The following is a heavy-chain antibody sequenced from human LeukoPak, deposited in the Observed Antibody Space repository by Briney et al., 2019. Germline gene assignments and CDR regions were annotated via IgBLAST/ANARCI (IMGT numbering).Heavy chain of an antibody. CDR2: IHFSVST. D-gene: IGHD1-26*01. CDR1: GGSISTYY. V-gene: IGHV4-4*07. J-gene: IGHJ4*02. Sequence: PSVTLSLTCTVSGGSISTYYWDWIRQPAGKGLEWIGRIHFSVSTNYNPSLKSRVTMSVDTSNNQFSLMLTSVTAADTAVYYCARDKGVERLGGVYFDSWGQGTLVIVSS. CDR3: ARDKGVERLGGVYFDS.